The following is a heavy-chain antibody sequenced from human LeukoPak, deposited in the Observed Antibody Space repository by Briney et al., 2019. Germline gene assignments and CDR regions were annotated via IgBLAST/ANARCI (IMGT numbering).Heavy chain of an antibody. CDR2: IIPIVGRT. CDR1: GGTLRKYT. J-gene: IGHJ4*02. Sequence: GSSVKISCKASGGTLRKYTISWVRQAPGQGLEWVGGIIPIVGRTDYAQKFQGRVTITADEATYTAYMDLRSLRSDDTAVYYCVRGGAGSGYDQWGRGTLVTVSS. V-gene: IGHV1-69*13. CDR3: VRGGAGSGYDQ. D-gene: IGHD5-12*01.